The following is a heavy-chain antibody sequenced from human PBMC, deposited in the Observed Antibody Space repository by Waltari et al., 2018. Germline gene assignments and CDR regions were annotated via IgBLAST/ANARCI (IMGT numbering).Heavy chain of an antibody. CDR3: ARSSGYYSFSY. CDR2: IFHSGRT. D-gene: IGHD3-22*01. Sequence: QVQMQESGPGLVKPSETLSLTCDVSGYSISSGYFWGWIRQPPGKGLEWIGSIFHSGRTYYNPSLQSRVTLSVDTSKNQISLKLSSVTAADTAVYYCARSSGYYSFSYWGQGTLVTVSS. CDR1: GYSISSGYF. J-gene: IGHJ4*02. V-gene: IGHV4-38-2*01.